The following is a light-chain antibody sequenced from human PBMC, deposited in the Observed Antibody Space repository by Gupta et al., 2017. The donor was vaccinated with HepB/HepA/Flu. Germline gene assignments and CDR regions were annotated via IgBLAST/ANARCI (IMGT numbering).Light chain of an antibody. V-gene: IGLV2-14*01. Sequence: QSALTQPASVSGSPGQSITISCTGTSSDVGGYKYVSWYQQHPGKAPKVMIYDVTNRPSGVSNRFSGSKSGNTASLTISVLQAEDEADYYCSSYTSNSTPYVFGTGTKVTVL. CDR2: DVT. CDR1: SSDVGGYKY. J-gene: IGLJ1*01. CDR3: SSYTSNSTPYV.